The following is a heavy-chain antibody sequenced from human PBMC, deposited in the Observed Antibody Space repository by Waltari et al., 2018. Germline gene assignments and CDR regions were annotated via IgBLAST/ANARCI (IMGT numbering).Heavy chain of an antibody. J-gene: IGHJ4*02. D-gene: IGHD2-15*01. CDR1: GYTFTNYD. CDR3: ARGKDAVVFDNYFDY. Sequence: QVQLVQSGTEVRKPGASVKVSCKASGYTFTNYDINWVRQAPGQGLEWMGWMNPMSGNTGYAQQFQGRVAITRNTSISTAYMELSNLRSDDTAVYFCARGKDAVVFDNYFDYWGQGTLVTVSS. CDR2: MNPMSGNT. V-gene: IGHV1-8*03.